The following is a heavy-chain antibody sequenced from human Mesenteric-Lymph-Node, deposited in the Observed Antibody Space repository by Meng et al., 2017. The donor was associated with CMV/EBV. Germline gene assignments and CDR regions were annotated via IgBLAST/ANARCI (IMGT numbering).Heavy chain of an antibody. CDR1: GFIVSSNY. V-gene: IGHV3-66*03. J-gene: IGHJ6*02. Sequence: GESLKISCAASGFIVSSNYMTWVRQAPGKGLEWVSVLYSRGSTFYADSVKGRFTISRDNSKNTLFVQMNSLRAEDTAVYYCAGDGFVVVPTGTNIYYYHAMDVWGQGTTVTVSS. CDR2: LYSRGST. CDR3: AGDGFVVVPTGTNIYYYHAMDV. D-gene: IGHD2-2*01.